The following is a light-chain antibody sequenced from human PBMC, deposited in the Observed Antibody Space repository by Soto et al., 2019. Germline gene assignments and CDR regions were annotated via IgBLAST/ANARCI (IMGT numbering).Light chain of an antibody. J-gene: IGKJ4*01. Sequence: EIVLTQSPGTLSLSPGERATLSCRASQSVSSSYLAWYQQKPGQAPRLLIYGASSRATGIPDRFSGSGSGTDFTHTISRLEPEDFAVYYCQQYGSSQTFGGGTKVEIK. CDR3: QQYGSSQT. CDR1: QSVSSSY. CDR2: GAS. V-gene: IGKV3-20*01.